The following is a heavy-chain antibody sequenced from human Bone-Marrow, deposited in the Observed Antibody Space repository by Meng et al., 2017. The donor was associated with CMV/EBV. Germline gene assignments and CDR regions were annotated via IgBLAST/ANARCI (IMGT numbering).Heavy chain of an antibody. CDR3: AHITPRPGWIAY. D-gene: IGHD6-6*01. Sequence: QISLVESAPPLVKAPQALTLTCTFAVCSCSTSGVGGGWIRQPPGKALEWLALIYWDDYKRYSPSLKSRLTITKDTSKNQVVLTMTNMDPVDTATYYGAHITPRPGWIAYWGQGTLVTVSS. CDR1: VCSCSTSGVG. J-gene: IGHJ4*02. CDR2: IYWDDYK. V-gene: IGHV2-5*02.